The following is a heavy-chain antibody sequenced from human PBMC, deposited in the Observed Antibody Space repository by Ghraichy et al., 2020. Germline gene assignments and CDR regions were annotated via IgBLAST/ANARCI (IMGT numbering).Heavy chain of an antibody. CDR3: ARGGHI. J-gene: IGHJ3*02. CDR2: IKPDGSEK. Sequence: GSLRLSCAASGFTFSSFWMTWVRQAPGKGLEWVANIKPDGSEKYYVDSVRGRFTISRDNAKNSLYLQMNGLRAEDTAVYYCARGGHIWGQGTMVTVSS. V-gene: IGHV3-7*03. D-gene: IGHD3-10*01. CDR1: GFTFSSFW.